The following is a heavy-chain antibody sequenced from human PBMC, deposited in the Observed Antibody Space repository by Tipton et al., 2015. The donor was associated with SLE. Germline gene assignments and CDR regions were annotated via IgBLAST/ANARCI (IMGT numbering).Heavy chain of an antibody. Sequence: SLRLSCAASEFSFSDYAMHWVRQAPGKGLEWVAVIWDDGSKKYYGDSVMGRFTISRDNSKNTLYLQMDSLRAEDTAVYYCARDTHSGRRSDQWGQGTMVTVSS. CDR3: ARDTHSGRRSDQ. V-gene: IGHV3-33*01. J-gene: IGHJ3*01. D-gene: IGHD1-26*01. CDR2: IWDDGSKK. CDR1: EFSFSDYA.